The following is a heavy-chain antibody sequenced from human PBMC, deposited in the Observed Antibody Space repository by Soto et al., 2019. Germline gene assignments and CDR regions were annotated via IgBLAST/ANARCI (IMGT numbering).Heavy chain of an antibody. V-gene: IGHV3-15*07. D-gene: IGHD6-13*01. CDR1: GFTFANAW. CDR2: IKSKTDGGTT. Sequence: GGSLRLSCAASGFTFANAWMHWVRQAPGKGLEWVGRIKSKTDGGTTDYTAPVKGRFSISRDDSKNTLYLQMNSLQTEDTAVYFCTTDRVGTSTWYFAYDIWGQGTMVTVSS. J-gene: IGHJ3*02. CDR3: TTDRVGTSTWYFAYDI.